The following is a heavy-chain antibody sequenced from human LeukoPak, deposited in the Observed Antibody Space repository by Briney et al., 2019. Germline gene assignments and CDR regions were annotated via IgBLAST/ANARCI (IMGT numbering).Heavy chain of an antibody. CDR1: GFTFSSYA. CDR3: ARRIAAAGGNYYYYYGMDV. CDR2: ISYDGSNK. V-gene: IGHV3-30-3*01. Sequence: GRSLRLSCAASGFTFSSYAMHWVRQAPGKGLEWVAVISYDGSNKYYADSVKGRFTISRDNSKNTLYLQMNSLRAEDTAVYYYARRIAAAGGNYYYYYGMDVWGQGTTVTVSS. D-gene: IGHD6-13*01. J-gene: IGHJ6*02.